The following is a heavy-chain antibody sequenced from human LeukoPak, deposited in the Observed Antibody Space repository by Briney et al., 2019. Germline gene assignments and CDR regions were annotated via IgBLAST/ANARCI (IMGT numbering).Heavy chain of an antibody. CDR3: ARRGPYYFDF. J-gene: IGHJ4*02. V-gene: IGHV3-23*01. CDR1: GFTFGTYA. D-gene: IGHD3-16*01. Sequence: PGGSLRLSCAASGFTFGTYAMTWVRQAPGMGLEWVSTILNNGVSTYHADSVKGRFTISRDNSKSTVFLQVNSLRVEDTAVYYCARRGPYYFDFWGQGTLVTVSS. CDR2: ILNNGVST.